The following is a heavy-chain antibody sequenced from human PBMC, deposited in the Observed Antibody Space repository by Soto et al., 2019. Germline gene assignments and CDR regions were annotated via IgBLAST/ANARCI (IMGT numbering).Heavy chain of an antibody. CDR3: VHRLDVPGLAFDP. CDR1: GFSLSASGAS. J-gene: IGHJ5*02. Sequence: SGPTLVNPTQTLRLTCAFSGFSLSASGASVGWIRQPPGKALEWLAHIYWNDDKRYSPSLRSRLTISKDTSKNQVVLTFTNMDPADTGTYYCVHRLDVPGLAFDPWGQGTLVTVP. D-gene: IGHD3-10*02. V-gene: IGHV2-5*01. CDR2: IYWNDDK.